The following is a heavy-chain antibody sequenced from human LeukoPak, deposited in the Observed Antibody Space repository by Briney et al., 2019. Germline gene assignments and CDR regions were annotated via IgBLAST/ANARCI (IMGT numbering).Heavy chain of an antibody. CDR3: ARCTYYYDSSGYYY. CDR2: IKQDGSEK. Sequence: GGSLRLSCAASGFTFSSYWMSWVRQAPGKGLEWVANIKQDGSEKYYVDSVKGRFTISRDNAKNSLYLQMNSLRAEDTAVYYCARCTYYYDSSGYYYWGQGTLVTVSS. V-gene: IGHV3-7*01. CDR1: GFTFSSYW. J-gene: IGHJ4*02. D-gene: IGHD3-22*01.